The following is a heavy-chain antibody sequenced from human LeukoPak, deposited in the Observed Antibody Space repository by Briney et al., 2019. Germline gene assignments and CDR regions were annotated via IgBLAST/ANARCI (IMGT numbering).Heavy chain of an antibody. D-gene: IGHD2-15*01. CDR1: GFTFSDYY. CDR3: AKDPHPRAPSLLGYFDY. V-gene: IGHV3-11*01. Sequence: DPGGSLRLSCAASGFTFSDYYMSWIRQAPGKGLEWLSYISKNGKTIYYADSVKGRFTISRDNAKNSLYLQMNSLRAEDTALYYCAKDPHPRAPSLLGYFDYWGQGTLVTVSS. J-gene: IGHJ4*02. CDR2: ISKNGKTI.